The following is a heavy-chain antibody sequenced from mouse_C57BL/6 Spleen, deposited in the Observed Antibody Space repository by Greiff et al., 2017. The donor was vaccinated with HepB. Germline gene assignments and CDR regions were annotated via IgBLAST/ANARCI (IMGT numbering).Heavy chain of an antibody. CDR2: IWRGGST. V-gene: IGHV2-5*01. J-gene: IGHJ2*01. CDR3: AKMNSNYPYFDY. D-gene: IGHD2-5*01. CDR1: GFSLTSYG. Sequence: VKLQQSGPGLVQPSQRLSITCTVPGFSLTSYGVHWVRQSPGKGLEWLGVIWRGGSTDYNAAFMSRLSITKDNSKSQVFFKMNSLQADDTAIYYWAKMNSNYPYFDYWGQGTTLTVSS.